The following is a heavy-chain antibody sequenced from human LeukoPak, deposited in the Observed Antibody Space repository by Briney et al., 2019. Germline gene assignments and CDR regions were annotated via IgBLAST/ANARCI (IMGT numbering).Heavy chain of an antibody. CDR3: ATRQTTVDYYDC. CDR1: GFTFSTYA. J-gene: IGHJ4*02. CDR2: ISSGGTT. V-gene: IGHV3-23*01. Sequence: GGSLRLSCVGSGFTFSTYAMNWARQAPGEGLEWVSAISSGGTTYYADSVKGRFSISRDNSKTTVYLQMNSLRAEDTAVYYCATRQTTVDYYDCWGQGTLVTVSS. D-gene: IGHD4-23*01.